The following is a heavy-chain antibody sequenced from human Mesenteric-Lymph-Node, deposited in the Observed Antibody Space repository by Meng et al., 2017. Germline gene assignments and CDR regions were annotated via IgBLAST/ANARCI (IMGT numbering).Heavy chain of an antibody. V-gene: IGHV3-23*01. Sequence: GESLKISCSVSGFTFSTYAMNWVRQAPGKGLEWVSVISAGGGTTYYADSVKGRFTISRDNSKNTLFLQMNSLRAEDTAVYYCAKRGVASSWYYFDYWGQGTLVTVSS. CDR2: ISAGGGTT. CDR1: GFTFSTYA. D-gene: IGHD6-13*01. J-gene: IGHJ4*02. CDR3: AKRGVASSWYYFDY.